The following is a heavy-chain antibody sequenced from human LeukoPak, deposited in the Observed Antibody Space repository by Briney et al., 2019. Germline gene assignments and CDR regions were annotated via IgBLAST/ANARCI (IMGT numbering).Heavy chain of an antibody. D-gene: IGHD2-15*01. V-gene: IGHV3-30*02. J-gene: IGHJ4*02. Sequence: GGSLRLSCAASGFTFSSYGMHWVRQAPGKGLEWVAFIRYDGSNKYYADSVKGRFTISRDNSKNTLYLQMNSLRAEDTAVYYCAKDLGVVVAATSYFDYWGQGTLVTVSS. CDR3: AKDLGVVVAATSYFDY. CDR2: IRYDGSNK. CDR1: GFTFSSYG.